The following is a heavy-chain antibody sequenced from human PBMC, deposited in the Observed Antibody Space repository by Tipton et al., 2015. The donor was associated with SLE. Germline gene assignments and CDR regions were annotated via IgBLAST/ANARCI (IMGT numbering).Heavy chain of an antibody. CDR1: GGSFSGYY. D-gene: IGHD2/OR15-2a*01. CDR2: INHSGST. CDR3: ARENYFDY. J-gene: IGHJ4*02. V-gene: IGHV4-34*01. Sequence: TLSLTCAVYGGSFSGYYWSWIRQPPGKGLEWIGEINHSGSTNYNPSLKSRVTISVSTSKNQFSLKLSSVTAADTAVYYCARENYFDYWGQGTLVTVSS.